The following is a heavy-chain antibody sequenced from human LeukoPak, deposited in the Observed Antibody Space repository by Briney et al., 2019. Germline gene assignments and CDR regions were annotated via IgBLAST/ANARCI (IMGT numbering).Heavy chain of an antibody. Sequence: GGSLRLSCAASGFTFSSYNMNWVRQAPGKGLEWVSSISSSSNYIYYADSVKGRFTISRDNAKNSLYLQMNSLRAEDTAVYYCARDRGEGSSWYWGAYFDYWGQGTLVTVSS. CDR1: GFTFSSYN. CDR2: ISSSSNYI. CDR3: ARDRGEGSSWYWGAYFDY. J-gene: IGHJ4*02. D-gene: IGHD6-13*01. V-gene: IGHV3-21*01.